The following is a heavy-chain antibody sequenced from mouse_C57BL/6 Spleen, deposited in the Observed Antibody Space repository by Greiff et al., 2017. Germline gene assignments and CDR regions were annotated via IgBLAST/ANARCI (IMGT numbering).Heavy chain of an antibody. CDR1: GFSLNSYG. Sequence: VQGVESGPGLVAPSQSLSITCTVSGFSLNSYGVHWVRQPPGTGLEWLVVIWSDGSTTYNSALKSSLSISKDNSKSKVFVKRNSLQTDDTAMYYCAREGRGRDFEVWGTGTTVTVSS. CDR2: IWSDGST. CDR3: AREGRGRDFEV. D-gene: IGHD1-1*01. J-gene: IGHJ1*03. V-gene: IGHV2-6*03.